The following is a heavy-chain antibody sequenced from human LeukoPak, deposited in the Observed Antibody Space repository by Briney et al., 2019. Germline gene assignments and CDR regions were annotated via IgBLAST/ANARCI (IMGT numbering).Heavy chain of an antibody. CDR2: LSWNSGSI. CDR3: AKGEVGATPGAFDY. D-gene: IGHD1-26*01. J-gene: IGHJ4*02. Sequence: GRSLRLFCAASGFTFDDYAMHWVRQAPGKGLEWVSGLSWNSGSIGYADSVKGRFTISRDNAKNSLYLQMNSLRAEDTALYYCAKGEVGATPGAFDYWGQGTLVTVSS. V-gene: IGHV3-9*01. CDR1: GFTFDDYA.